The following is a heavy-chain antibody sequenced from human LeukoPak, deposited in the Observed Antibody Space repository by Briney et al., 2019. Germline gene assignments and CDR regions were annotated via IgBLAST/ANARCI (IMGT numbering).Heavy chain of an antibody. CDR3: AREGGDYVQDYYYYGMDV. V-gene: IGHV1-69*13. CDR2: IIPIFGTA. D-gene: IGHD4-17*01. J-gene: IGHJ6*02. CDR1: GGTFSSYA. Sequence: SVKVSCKASGGTFSSYAISWVRQAPGQGLEWMGGIIPIFGTANYAQKFQGRVTITADESTSTAYMELSSLRSEDTAVYYCAREGGDYVQDYYYYGMDVWGQGTTVAVSS.